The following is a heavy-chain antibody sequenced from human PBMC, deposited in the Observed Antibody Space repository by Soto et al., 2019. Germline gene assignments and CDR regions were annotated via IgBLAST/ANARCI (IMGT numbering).Heavy chain of an antibody. Sequence: EVQLVQSGAEVKKPGESLKISCKGSGYSFTSYWIGWVRQMPGKGLEWMGIIYPGDSDTRYSPSFQGQVTISADKSISTAYLQWSSLKASDTAMYYCARHGPRGYCSGGSCYKSYYYYYMDVWGKGTTVTVSS. CDR3: ARHGPRGYCSGGSCYKSYYYYYMDV. CDR1: GYSFTSYW. V-gene: IGHV5-51*01. D-gene: IGHD2-15*01. CDR2: IYPGDSDT. J-gene: IGHJ6*03.